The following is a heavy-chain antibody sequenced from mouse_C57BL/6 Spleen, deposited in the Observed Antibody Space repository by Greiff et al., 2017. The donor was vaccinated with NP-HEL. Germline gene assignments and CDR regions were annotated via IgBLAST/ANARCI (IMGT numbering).Heavy chain of an antibody. CDR3: ARSTTVVAKRYYFDY. Sequence: EVQLVESGGGLVKPGGSLQLSCAASGFTFSDYGMHWVRQAPEKGLEWVAYISSGSSTIYYADTVKGRFTISRDNAKNTLFLQMTSLRSEDTAMYYCARSTTVVAKRYYFDYWGQGTTLTVSS. CDR2: ISSGSSTI. D-gene: IGHD1-1*01. CDR1: GFTFSDYG. V-gene: IGHV5-17*01. J-gene: IGHJ2*01.